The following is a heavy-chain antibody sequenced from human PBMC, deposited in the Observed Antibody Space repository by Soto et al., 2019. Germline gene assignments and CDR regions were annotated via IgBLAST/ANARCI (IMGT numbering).Heavy chain of an antibody. CDR3: ARSPGTVTTYYYYGMDV. J-gene: IGHJ6*02. CDR2: INPDNGNT. D-gene: IGHD4-17*01. Sequence: ASVKVSCKASGYTFTRSGISWVRQAPGQGLEWLGWINPDNGNTNYAQHLQGRVSLTTDTSTSTAYMDLRSLRSDDTAVYYCARSPGTVTTYYYYGMDVWGQGTTVTVSS. V-gene: IGHV1-18*01. CDR1: GYTFTRSG.